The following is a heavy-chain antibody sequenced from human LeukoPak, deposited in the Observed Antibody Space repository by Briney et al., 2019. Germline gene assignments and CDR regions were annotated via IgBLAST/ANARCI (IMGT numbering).Heavy chain of an antibody. CDR2: IYYSGST. V-gene: IGHV4-59*12. CDR1: GGSISSYY. D-gene: IGHD6-13*01. CDR3: ARRRGSSWYYFDS. J-gene: IGHJ4*02. Sequence: SETLSLTCTVSGGSISSYYWSWIRQPPGKGLEWIGYIYYSGSTNYNPSLKGRVTMTVDTSKNQFSLNLSSVTAADTAVYYCARRRGSSWYYFDSWGQGTLVTVSS.